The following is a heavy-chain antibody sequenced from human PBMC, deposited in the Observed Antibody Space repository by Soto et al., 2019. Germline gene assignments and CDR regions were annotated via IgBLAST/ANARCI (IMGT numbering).Heavy chain of an antibody. D-gene: IGHD1-1*01. J-gene: IGHJ4*02. Sequence: SETLSVTCAICGGYFSVHYWNWMRQPPGKGLEWIGEVNHSGSTNSNPSLKSRVTISADTSKNQFSLKLSSVTAADTALYYCGGAVSVNVEVQRDAHDKFHFDAWGRGTLVTVSS. V-gene: IGHV4-34*01. CDR2: VNHSGST. CDR1: GGYFSVHY. CDR3: GGAVSVNVEVQRDAHDKFHFDA.